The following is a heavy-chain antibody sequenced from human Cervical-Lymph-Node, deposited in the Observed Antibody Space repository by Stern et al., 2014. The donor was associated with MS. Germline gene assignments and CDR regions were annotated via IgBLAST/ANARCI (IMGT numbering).Heavy chain of an antibody. J-gene: IGHJ3*02. CDR3: ARGLLGSGNAFDI. Sequence: VQLVESGADVNQPGASVQVSCKASGYTFSSYGMSWVRQAPGKGLEWMAWIIASNDNTNYAQKLQGRVTMTTDTARSTASMELRSMSSDATAVYYCARGLLGSGNAFDIWGQGTMVTVSS. D-gene: IGHD1-26*01. CDR1: GYTFSSYG. V-gene: IGHV1-18*01. CDR2: IIASNDNT.